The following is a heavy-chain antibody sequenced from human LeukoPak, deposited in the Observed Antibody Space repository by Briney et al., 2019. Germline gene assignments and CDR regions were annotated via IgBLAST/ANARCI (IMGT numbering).Heavy chain of an antibody. D-gene: IGHD5-18*01. CDR3: ARPSPQLRDGMDV. CDR1: GYTFTNYW. CDR2: IYPGDSDT. J-gene: IGHJ6*02. Sequence: GESLKISCKASGYTFTNYWIGWVRQMPGKGLEWMGIIYPGDSDTRYSPSFQGQVTISADKSISTAYLQWSSLKASDTAMYYCARPSPQLRDGMDVWGQGTTVTVSS. V-gene: IGHV5-51*01.